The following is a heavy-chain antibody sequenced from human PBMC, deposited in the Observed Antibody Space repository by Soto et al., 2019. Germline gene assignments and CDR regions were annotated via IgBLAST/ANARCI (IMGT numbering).Heavy chain of an antibody. J-gene: IGHJ4*02. CDR1: GGSMSEYF. Sequence: SETLSLTCIVSGGSMSEYFWIWIRQSPGKGLEWIGYIYYLGSTDYNPSLKSRVTISVDTSKRQFSLRLTSVTAADTAVYYCARDGYDGSGSPYPAYWGPGTQVTVSS. D-gene: IGHD3-10*01. CDR3: ARDGYDGSGSPYPAY. V-gene: IGHV4-59*01. CDR2: IYYLGST.